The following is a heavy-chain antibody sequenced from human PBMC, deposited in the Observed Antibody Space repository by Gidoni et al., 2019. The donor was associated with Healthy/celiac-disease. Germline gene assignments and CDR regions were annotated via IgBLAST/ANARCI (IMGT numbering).Heavy chain of an antibody. V-gene: IGHV1-69*01. CDR2: IITILGTE. D-gene: IGHD1-26*01. J-gene: IGHJ4*02. CDR1: GCSFSSYA. Sequence: QVQLVQSEAEVRKPWSSVKVSCKASGCSFSSYATSWVRQAPGQGLEVMCGIITILGTENYALKFQGRVTITADESTSTAYMELSSMISEDTAVYYWAAEWELVGVWDYWGQGTLVTVSA. CDR3: AAEWELVGVWDY.